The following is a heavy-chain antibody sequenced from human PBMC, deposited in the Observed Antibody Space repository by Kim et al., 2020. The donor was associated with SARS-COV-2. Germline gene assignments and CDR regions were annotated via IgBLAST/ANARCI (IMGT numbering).Heavy chain of an antibody. J-gene: IGHJ4*02. V-gene: IGHV3-48*04. CDR1: GFTFSSYS. Sequence: GGSLRLSCAASGFTFSSYSMNWVRQAPGKGLEWVSYISSSSSTIYYADSVKGRFTISRDNAKNSLYLQMNSLRAEDTAVYYCARERSGGEFDYWGQGTLVTVSS. D-gene: IGHD3-16*01. CDR3: ARERSGGEFDY. CDR2: ISSSSSTI.